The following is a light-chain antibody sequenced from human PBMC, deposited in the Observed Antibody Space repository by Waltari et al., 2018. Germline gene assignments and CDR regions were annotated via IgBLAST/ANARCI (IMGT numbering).Light chain of an antibody. CDR3: QQSYSDSPYT. Sequence: IQMTQSPSSLSASIGERVTLTCRASQYIAKFLNWYQQKPGQAPSPLIYAASTLQRGVPPRFTGSGSGTDFTLTISSLQPEDFGTYYCQQSYSDSPYTFGQGTKLEI. CDR2: AAS. J-gene: IGKJ2*01. V-gene: IGKV1-39*01. CDR1: QYIAKF.